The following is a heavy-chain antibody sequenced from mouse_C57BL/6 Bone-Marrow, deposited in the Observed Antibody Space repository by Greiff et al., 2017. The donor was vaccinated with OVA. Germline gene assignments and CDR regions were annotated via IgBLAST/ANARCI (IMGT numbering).Heavy chain of an antibody. J-gene: IGHJ3*01. D-gene: IGHD2-5*01. Sequence: EVKLVESGGGLVKPGGSLKLSCAASGFTFSSYAMSWVRQTPEKRLEWVATISDGGSYTYYPDNVKGRFTISRDNAKNNLYLQMSHLKSEDTAMYDCAREAYYSNYEGLAYWGQGTLVTVSA. V-gene: IGHV5-4*01. CDR1: GFTFSSYA. CDR3: AREAYYSNYEGLAY. CDR2: ISDGGSYT.